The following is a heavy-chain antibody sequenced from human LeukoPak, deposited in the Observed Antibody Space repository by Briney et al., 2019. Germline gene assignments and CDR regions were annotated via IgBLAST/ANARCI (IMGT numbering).Heavy chain of an antibody. D-gene: IGHD5-12*01. CDR2: IYSTGST. V-gene: IGHV4-38-2*02. J-gene: IGHJ4*02. CDR3: ASRATVANIYFDY. Sequence: PSETLSLTCSVSGYNITSGYCWAWFRQPPGGGLGWIGSIYSTGSTYVSRSIRSRVTVSTDPSRNQYSLRLRSVTAADTAVYFCASRATVANIYFDYWGQGNVVTVSS. CDR1: GYNITSGYC.